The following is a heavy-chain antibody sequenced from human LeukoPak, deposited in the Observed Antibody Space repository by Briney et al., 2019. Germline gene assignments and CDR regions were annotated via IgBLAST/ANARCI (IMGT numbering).Heavy chain of an antibody. Sequence: SVKVSCKASGSTFSSYAISWVRQAPGQGLEWMGGIIPIFGTANYAQKFQGRVTITADESTSTAYMELSSLRSEDTAVYYCARGDARQTRLLQAFDYWGQGTLVTVSS. V-gene: IGHV1-69*13. CDR3: ARGDARQTRLLQAFDY. CDR1: GSTFSSYA. CDR2: IIPIFGTA. D-gene: IGHD3-22*01. J-gene: IGHJ4*02.